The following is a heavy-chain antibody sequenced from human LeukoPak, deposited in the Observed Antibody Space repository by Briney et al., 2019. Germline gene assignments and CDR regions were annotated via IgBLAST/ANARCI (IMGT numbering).Heavy chain of an antibody. V-gene: IGHV3-7*01. CDR3: ARALLYDFWSGDDWFDP. D-gene: IGHD3-3*01. CDR1: GFTFSSYW. CDR2: IKQDGSEK. Sequence: GGSLRLSCAASGFTFSSYWMSWVRQAPGKGLEWVANIKQDGSEKHYVDSVKGRFTISRDNAKNSLYLQMNSLRAEDTAVYYCARALLYDFWSGDDWFDPWGQGTLVTVSS. J-gene: IGHJ5*02.